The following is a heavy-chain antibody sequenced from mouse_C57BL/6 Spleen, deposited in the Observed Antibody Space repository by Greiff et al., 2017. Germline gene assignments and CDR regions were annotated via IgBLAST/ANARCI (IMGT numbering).Heavy chain of an antibody. J-gene: IGHJ1*03. CDR2: IYPGAGDT. Sequence: HVQLQQSGPELVKPGASVKISCKASGYAFSSSWMNWVKQRPGTGLEWIGRIYPGAGDTNYNGKFKGKATLTADKSSSTASMQLSSLTSEDSAVYFWARGITTVVARYFDVWGTGTTVTVSS. D-gene: IGHD1-1*01. CDR1: GYAFSSSW. CDR3: ARGITTVVARYFDV. V-gene: IGHV1-82*01.